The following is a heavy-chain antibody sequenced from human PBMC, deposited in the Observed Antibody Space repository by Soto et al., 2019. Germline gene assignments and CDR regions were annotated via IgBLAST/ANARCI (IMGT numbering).Heavy chain of an antibody. CDR2: ISGSGGST. CDR1: GFTFSSYA. D-gene: IGHD3-22*01. J-gene: IGHJ6*02. CDR3: AKDNYYDSSGYYPPHVMDV. Sequence: GGSLRLSCAASGFTFSSYAMSWVRQAPGKGLEWVSAISGSGGSTYYADSVKGRFTISRDNSKNTLYLQMNSLRAEDTAVYYCAKDNYYDSSGYYPPHVMDVWGQGTTVTVSS. V-gene: IGHV3-23*01.